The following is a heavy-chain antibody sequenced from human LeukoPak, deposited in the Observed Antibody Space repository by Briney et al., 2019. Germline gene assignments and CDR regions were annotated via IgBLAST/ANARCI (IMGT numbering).Heavy chain of an antibody. CDR3: ARGSGGGYNYEYFDY. J-gene: IGHJ4*02. V-gene: IGHV4-61*05. Sequence: SETLSLTCTVSGGSISSSTYYWGWIRQPPGKGLEWIGYIYTSGSTNYNPSLKSRVTISVDTSKNQFSLKLSSVTAADTAVYYCARGSGGGYNYEYFDYWGQGTLVTVSS. D-gene: IGHD5-24*01. CDR1: GGSISSSTYY. CDR2: IYTSGST.